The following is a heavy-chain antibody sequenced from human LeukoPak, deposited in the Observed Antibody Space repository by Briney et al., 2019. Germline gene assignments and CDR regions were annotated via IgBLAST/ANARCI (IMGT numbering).Heavy chain of an antibody. CDR1: GFTVSSNY. V-gene: IGHV3-66*01. CDR2: IYSGGST. D-gene: IGHD2-21*02. CDR3: ARGQHIVVVTATHDAFDI. J-gene: IGHJ3*02. Sequence: GGSLRLSCAASGFTVSSNYMSWVRQAPGKGLEWVSVIYSGGSTYYADSVKGRFTISRDNSKNTLYLQMNSLRAEDTAAYYCARGQHIVVVTATHDAFDIWGQGTMVTVSS.